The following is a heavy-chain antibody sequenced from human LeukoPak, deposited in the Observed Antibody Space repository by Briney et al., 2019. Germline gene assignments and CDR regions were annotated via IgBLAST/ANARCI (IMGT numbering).Heavy chain of an antibody. CDR3: ASTYHYYDSSGYYRY. CDR2: IEEDGSEK. D-gene: IGHD3-22*01. Sequence: GGSLRLSCAASGFTFSRYWMSWVRQAPGKGLEWVANIEEDGSEKNYVDSVKGRFTISRDNAKNSLYLQMNSLRAEDTAVYYCASTYHYYDSSGYYRYWGQGTLVTVSS. J-gene: IGHJ4*02. V-gene: IGHV3-7*01. CDR1: GFTFSRYW.